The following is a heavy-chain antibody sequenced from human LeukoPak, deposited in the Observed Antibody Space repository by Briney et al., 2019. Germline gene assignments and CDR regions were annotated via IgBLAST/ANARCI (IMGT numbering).Heavy chain of an antibody. V-gene: IGHV4-4*07. Sequence: SETLSLTCTVSGGSISSYYWSWIRQPAGKGLEWIGRIYTSGSTNYNPSLKSRVTMSVDTSKNQFSLKLSSVTAADTAVYYCARDRRDLVGAQPYNWFDPWGQGTLVTVSS. J-gene: IGHJ5*02. CDR3: ARDRRDLVGAQPYNWFDP. D-gene: IGHD1-26*01. CDR2: IYTSGST. CDR1: GGSISSYY.